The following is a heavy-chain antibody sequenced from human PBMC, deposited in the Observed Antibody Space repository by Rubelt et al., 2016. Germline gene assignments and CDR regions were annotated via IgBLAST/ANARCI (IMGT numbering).Heavy chain of an antibody. D-gene: IGHD1-7*01. CDR1: GGSISSGSHH. CDR2: AHYSGGT. Sequence: QLQLQESGPGLVKPSETLSLTCTVSGGSISSGSHHWGWIRQPPGKGLEWIGSAHYSGGTYYYTSLKSRVTISVDTSKNQFSLKLSAVTAADTAVYYCARDPRAGTTSFDYWGQGTLVTVSS. V-gene: IGHV4-39*07. J-gene: IGHJ4*02. CDR3: ARDPRAGTTSFDY.